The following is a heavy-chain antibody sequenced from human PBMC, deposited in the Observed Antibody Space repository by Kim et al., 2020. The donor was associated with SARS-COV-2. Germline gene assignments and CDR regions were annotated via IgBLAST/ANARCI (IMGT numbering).Heavy chain of an antibody. CDR2: INHSGST. Sequence: SETLSLTCAVYGGSFSGYYWSWIRQPPGKGLEWIGEINHSGSTNYNPSLKSRVTISVDTSKNQFSLKLSSVTAADTAVYYCARRGKGDYVWGSRSPQHPFFDYWGQGTLVTVSS. D-gene: IGHD3-16*01. CDR1: GGSFSGYY. J-gene: IGHJ4*02. CDR3: ARRGKGDYVWGSRSPQHPFFDY. V-gene: IGHV4-34*01.